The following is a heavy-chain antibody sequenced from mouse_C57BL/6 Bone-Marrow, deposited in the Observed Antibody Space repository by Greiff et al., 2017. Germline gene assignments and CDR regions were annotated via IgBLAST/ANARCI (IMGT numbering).Heavy chain of an antibody. Sequence: QVQLQQPGAELVKPGASVKMSCKASGYTFTSYWITWVKQRPGQGLEWIGDIYPGSGSTNYNEKFKSKATLTVDTSSSTAYMQLSSLTSEESAVYYCARSPYYYGSSWYFDVWGTGTTVTVSS. CDR3: ARSPYYYGSSWYFDV. V-gene: IGHV1-55*01. CDR2: IYPGSGST. J-gene: IGHJ1*03. CDR1: GYTFTSYW. D-gene: IGHD1-1*01.